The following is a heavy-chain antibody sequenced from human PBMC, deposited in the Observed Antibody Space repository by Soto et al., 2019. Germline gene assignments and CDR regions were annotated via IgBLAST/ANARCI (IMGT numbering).Heavy chain of an antibody. CDR1: GFTFTSSA. CDR3: AADPSGRYYVWFDP. CDR2: IVVGSGNT. D-gene: IGHD1-26*01. Sequence: GASVKVSCKASGFTFTSSAVQWVRQARGQRLEWIGWIVVGSGNTNYAQKFQERVTITRDMSTSTAYMELSSLRSEDTAVYCCAADPSGRYYVWFDPWGQGTLVTVSS. J-gene: IGHJ5*02. V-gene: IGHV1-58*01.